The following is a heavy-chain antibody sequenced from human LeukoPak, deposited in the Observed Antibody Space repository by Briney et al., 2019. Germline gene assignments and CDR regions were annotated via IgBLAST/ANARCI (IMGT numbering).Heavy chain of an antibody. CDR2: IYSGGET. CDR3: TRDPDA. J-gene: IGHJ5*02. V-gene: IGHV3-66*01. Sequence: GGSLRLSCAASGFTVSNFYMSWVRQAPGKGLEWVSVIYSGGETFHANSVKGRFTLSRDTSKDTLYLQMNSLRAEDTAVYYCTRDPDAWGQGTLVNVSS. CDR1: GFTVSNFY.